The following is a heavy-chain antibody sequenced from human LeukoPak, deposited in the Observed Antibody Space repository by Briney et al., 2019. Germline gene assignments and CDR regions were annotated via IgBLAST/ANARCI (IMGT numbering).Heavy chain of an antibody. D-gene: IGHD2-8*01. CDR2: LEEDGSQK. CDR3: TRMCRNGFDY. CDR1: GFTFSSYW. Sequence: GGSLRLSCAASGFTFSSYWMSWVRQAPGRGLEWVASLEEDGSQKYYVDSVKGRFTISRDNAKNSLYLEMNNLRAEDTAVYYCTRMCRNGFDYWGQGTLVTVSS. J-gene: IGHJ4*02. V-gene: IGHV3-7*02.